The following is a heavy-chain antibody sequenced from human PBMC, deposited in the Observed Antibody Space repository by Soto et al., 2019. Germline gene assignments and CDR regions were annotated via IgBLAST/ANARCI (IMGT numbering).Heavy chain of an antibody. Sequence: QVQLVESGGGVVQPGRSLRLSCAASGFTFSSYGRHWVRQAPGKGLEWGAVISYDGSNKYYADSVKGRFTISRDNSKNTLYLQMNSLRAEDTDVYYCANCEDFWSGSPLYGMDVWGQGTTVTVSS. CDR2: ISYDGSNK. CDR3: ANCEDFWSGSPLYGMDV. CDR1: GFTFSSYG. V-gene: IGHV3-30*18. J-gene: IGHJ6*02. D-gene: IGHD3-3*01.